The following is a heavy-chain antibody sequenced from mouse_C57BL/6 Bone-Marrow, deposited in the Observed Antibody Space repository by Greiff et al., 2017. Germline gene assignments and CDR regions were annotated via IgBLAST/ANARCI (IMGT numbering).Heavy chain of an antibody. CDR1: GFTFSSYG. CDR2: ISSGGSYT. V-gene: IGHV5-6*02. D-gene: IGHD2-3*01. Sequence: DVKLVESGGDLVKPGGSLKLSCAASGFTFSSYGMSWVRQTPDKRLEWVATISSGGSYTYYPDSVKGRFTISRDNAKNTLYLQMSSLKSEDTAMYYCARPIYDGYYGVAYWGQGTLVTVSA. CDR3: ARPIYDGYYGVAY. J-gene: IGHJ3*01.